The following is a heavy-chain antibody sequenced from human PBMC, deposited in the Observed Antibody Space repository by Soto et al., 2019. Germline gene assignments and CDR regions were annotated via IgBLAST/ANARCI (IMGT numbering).Heavy chain of an antibody. V-gene: IGHV4-34*01. J-gene: IGHJ4*02. CDR3: GRGWVRKFDY. D-gene: IGHD6-13*01. CDR1: GGSISSYY. CDR2: INHSGST. Sequence: SQTLSLTCTVLGGSISSYYGIRIRQPPGKGLEWIGEINHSGSTNYNPSLKSRVTISVNTSKNQFSLKLNSFTAADTSWFYFGRGWVRKFDYWGQGTLVTVSS.